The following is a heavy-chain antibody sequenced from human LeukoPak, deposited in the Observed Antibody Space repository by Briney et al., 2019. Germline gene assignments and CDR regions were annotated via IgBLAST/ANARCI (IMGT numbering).Heavy chain of an antibody. CDR1: GFPFSSYA. J-gene: IGHJ4*02. Sequence: GGSLRLSCAASGFPFSSYAMTWVRQAPGKGLEWVSTIGGSGGGAYYADSVKGRFTISRDNSKNTLYLQMNSLRAEDTAVYYCAKDPSAYCSGGSCYIDFWGQGTLVTVSS. D-gene: IGHD2-15*01. CDR3: AKDPSAYCSGGSCYIDF. CDR2: IGGSGGGA. V-gene: IGHV3-23*01.